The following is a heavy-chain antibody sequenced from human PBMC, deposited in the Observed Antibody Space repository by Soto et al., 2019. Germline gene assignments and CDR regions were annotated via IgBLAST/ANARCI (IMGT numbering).Heavy chain of an antibody. V-gene: IGHV4-39*01. CDR1: GGSISSSSYY. J-gene: IGHJ4*02. CDR3: ARPFLGAMVDY. D-gene: IGHD5-18*01. Sequence: QLQLQESGPGLVKPSETLSLTCTVSGGSISSSSYYWGWIRQPPGKGLEWIGSIYYSGSTYYNPSLKSRVTISVDTSKNQFSLKLSSVTAADTAVYYCARPFLGAMVDYWGQGTLVTVSS. CDR2: IYYSGST.